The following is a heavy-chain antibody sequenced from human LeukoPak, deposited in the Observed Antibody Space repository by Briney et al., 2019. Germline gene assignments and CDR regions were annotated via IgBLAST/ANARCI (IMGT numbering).Heavy chain of an antibody. CDR2: INPSGGST. CDR3: AREERYNWNDGDAFDI. D-gene: IGHD1-1*01. V-gene: IGHV1-46*01. Sequence: ASVKVSCKASEYTFTSYYMHWVRQAPGQGLEWMGIINPSGGSTSYAQKFQGRVTMTRDTSTSTVYMELSSLRSEDTAVYYCAREERYNWNDGDAFDIWGQGTMVTVSS. CDR1: EYTFTSYY. J-gene: IGHJ3*02.